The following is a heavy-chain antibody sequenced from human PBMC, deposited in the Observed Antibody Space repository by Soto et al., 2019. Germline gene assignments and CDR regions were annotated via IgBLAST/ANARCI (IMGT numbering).Heavy chain of an antibody. V-gene: IGHV3-30*18. CDR2: ISYDGSNK. D-gene: IGHD6-13*01. CDR1: GFTFSSYG. Sequence: QVQLVESGGGVVQPGRSLRLSCAASGFTFSSYGMHWVRQAPGKGLEWVAVISYDGSNKYYADSVKGRFTISRDNSKNTLYLQMNSLRAEDTAVYYCAKDRGGVAAAGNRFDYWGQGTLVTVSS. J-gene: IGHJ4*02. CDR3: AKDRGGVAAAGNRFDY.